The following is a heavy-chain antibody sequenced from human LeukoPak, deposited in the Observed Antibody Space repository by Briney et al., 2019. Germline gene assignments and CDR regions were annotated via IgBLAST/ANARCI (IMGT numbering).Heavy chain of an antibody. CDR2: ISGSGGST. CDR1: GFTFSSYG. CDR3: ARAAADFDY. J-gene: IGHJ4*02. Sequence: GGSLRLSCAASGFTFSSYGMSWVRQAPGKGLEWVSAISGSGGSTYYADSVKGRFTISRDNAKNSLYLQMNSLRAEDTAVYYCARAAADFDYRGQGTLVTVSS. D-gene: IGHD2-2*01. V-gene: IGHV3-23*01.